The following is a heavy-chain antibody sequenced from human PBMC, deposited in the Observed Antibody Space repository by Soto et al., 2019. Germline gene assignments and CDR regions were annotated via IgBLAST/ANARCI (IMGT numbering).Heavy chain of an antibody. D-gene: IGHD3-3*01. CDR1: GFTFSSYW. V-gene: IGHV3-74*01. CDR2: INSDGSST. J-gene: IGHJ6*03. CDR3: AREGYDFWSGYYYSYYMDV. Sequence: GGSLRLSCAASGFTFSSYWMHWVRQAPGKGLVWVSRINSDGSSTSYADSVKGRFTISRDNAKNTLYPQMNSLRAEDTAVYYCAREGYDFWSGYYYSYYMDVWGKGTTVTVSS.